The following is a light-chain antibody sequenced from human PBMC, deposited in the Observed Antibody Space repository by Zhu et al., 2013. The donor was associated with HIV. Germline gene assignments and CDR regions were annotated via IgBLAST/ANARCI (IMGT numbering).Light chain of an antibody. CDR3: QSYDSSLSGWV. V-gene: IGLV1-47*01. J-gene: IGLJ3*02. CDR1: SSNIGKNY. Sequence: QSVLTQPPSASGTPGQRVTISCSGSSSNIGKNYVYWYQQLPGTAPKLLIYRNSQRPSGVPDRFSGSKSGTSASLAITGLQAEDEADYYCQSYDSSLSGWVFGGGTKLTVL. CDR2: RNS.